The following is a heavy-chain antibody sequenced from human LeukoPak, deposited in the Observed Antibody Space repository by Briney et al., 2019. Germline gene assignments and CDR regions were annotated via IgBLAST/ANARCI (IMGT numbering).Heavy chain of an antibody. D-gene: IGHD3-22*01. CDR2: INPNSGGT. CDR3: ARMYYYDSSGPNNWFDP. J-gene: IGHJ5*02. CDR1: GYTFTGYY. V-gene: IGHV1-2*02. Sequence: GASVTVSCKASGYTFTGYYMHWVRQAPGQGLEWMGWINPNSGGTNYAQKFQGRVTITRNTSISTAYMELSSLRSEDTAVYYCARMYYYDSSGPNNWFDPWGQGTLVTVSS.